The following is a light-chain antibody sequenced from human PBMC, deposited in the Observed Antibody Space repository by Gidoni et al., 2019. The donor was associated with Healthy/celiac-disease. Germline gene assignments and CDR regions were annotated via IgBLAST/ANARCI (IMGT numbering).Light chain of an antibody. Sequence: DIQMTQSPSSLSASVGDRVTLTCRASQSISSYLNWYQQKPGEAPKLLIYTASSLQRGVPSRFSGSGSGTDFTLTISSLQPEDFAIYYCQQSYSTPLTFGGGTKVEIK. CDR1: QSISSY. CDR2: TAS. J-gene: IGKJ4*01. V-gene: IGKV1-39*01. CDR3: QQSYSTPLT.